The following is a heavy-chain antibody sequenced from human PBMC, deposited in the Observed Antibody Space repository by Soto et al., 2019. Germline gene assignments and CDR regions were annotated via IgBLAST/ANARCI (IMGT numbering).Heavy chain of an antibody. Sequence: PGGSLRLSCAASGFTFSTYDMRWVRQDTGKGLEWVSAIGTAGDTYYPDSVKGRFIISRDNAKSSLFLQMNSLRAGDTAVYYCARGDNSGWSAFDVWGQGTMVNVSS. CDR1: GFTFSTYD. CDR3: ARGDNSGWSAFDV. V-gene: IGHV3-13*01. CDR2: IGTAGDT. J-gene: IGHJ3*01. D-gene: IGHD6-19*01.